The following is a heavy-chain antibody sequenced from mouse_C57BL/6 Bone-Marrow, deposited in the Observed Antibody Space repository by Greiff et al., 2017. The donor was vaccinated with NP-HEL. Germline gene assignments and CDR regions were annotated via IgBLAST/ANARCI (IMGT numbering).Heavy chain of an antibody. CDR3: ARRRGVYYAMDY. Sequence: EVQLHQSGPELVKPGASVKIPCKASGYTFTDYNMDWVKQSHGKSLEWIGDINPNNGGPIYNQKFKGKATLTVDKSSSTAYMELRSLTSVDTAVYYCARRRGVYYAMDYWGQGTSVTVSS. V-gene: IGHV1-18*01. CDR2: INPNNGGP. J-gene: IGHJ4*01. CDR1: GYTFTDYN.